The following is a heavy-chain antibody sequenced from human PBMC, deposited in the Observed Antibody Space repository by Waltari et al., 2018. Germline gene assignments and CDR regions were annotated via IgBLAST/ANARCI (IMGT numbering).Heavy chain of an antibody. V-gene: IGHV4-59*11. CDR2: IYYSGST. CDR1: GGSISSHY. J-gene: IGHJ6*02. Sequence: QVQLQESGPGLVKPSETLSLTCTVSGGSISSHYWSWLRQPQGKGLEWIGYIYYSGSTNYNPSLKSRVTISVDTSKNQFSLKLSSVTAADTAVYYCARGRSGTDYYYYGMDVWGQGTTVTVSS. D-gene: IGHD1-1*01. CDR3: ARGRSGTDYYYYGMDV.